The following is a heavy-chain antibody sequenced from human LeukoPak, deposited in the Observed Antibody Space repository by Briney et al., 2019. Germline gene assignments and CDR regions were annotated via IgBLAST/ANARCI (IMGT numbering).Heavy chain of an antibody. J-gene: IGHJ4*02. CDR3: AREGGFDY. D-gene: IGHD3-16*01. CDR1: GFSFSTYG. CDR2: ISSGSSSI. Sequence: GGSLRLSCAASGFSFSTYGMNWVRQAPGKGLEWVSYISSGSSSIYYADSVKGRFTISRDNAKNSLYLQMNSLRAEDTAVYYCAREGGFDYWGQGTLVTVSS. V-gene: IGHV3-48*01.